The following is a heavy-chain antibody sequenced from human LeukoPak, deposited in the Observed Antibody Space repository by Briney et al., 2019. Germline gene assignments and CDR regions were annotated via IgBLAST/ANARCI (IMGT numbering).Heavy chain of an antibody. Sequence: SETLSLTCTVSGGSISSSGYYWGWIRQPPGRGLEWIGNIYYSGSTYYNPSLKSRVTISVDKSKNQFSLKLSSVTAADTAVYYCARGSIAVAGYFDYWGQGTLVTVSS. J-gene: IGHJ4*02. CDR3: ARGSIAVAGYFDY. D-gene: IGHD6-19*01. CDR2: IYYSGST. CDR1: GGSISSSGYY. V-gene: IGHV4-39*07.